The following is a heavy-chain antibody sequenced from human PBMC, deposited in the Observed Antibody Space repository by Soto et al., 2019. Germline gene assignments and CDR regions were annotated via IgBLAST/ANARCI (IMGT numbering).Heavy chain of an antibody. CDR1: GGSISSSSYY. V-gene: IGHV4-39*01. Sequence: PSETLSLTCTVAGGSISSSSYYWGLIRQPPGKGLEWIGSIYYSGSTYYNPSLKSRVTISVDTSKNQFSLKRSSVTAADTAVYYCASKYYYDSSGPDWGQGALVTVSS. D-gene: IGHD3-22*01. CDR2: IYYSGST. J-gene: IGHJ4*02. CDR3: ASKYYYDSSGPD.